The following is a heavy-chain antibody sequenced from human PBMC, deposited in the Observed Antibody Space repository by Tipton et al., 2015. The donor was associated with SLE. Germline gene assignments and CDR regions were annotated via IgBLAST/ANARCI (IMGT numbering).Heavy chain of an antibody. D-gene: IGHD1-1*01. CDR3: ARGLEGHWYFDL. CDR1: GGSFSDYS. Sequence: TLSLTCAVYGGSFSDYSWSWIRQPPGKGLEWIGSMYYSGSTHYNPSLKSRVTISVDTSKNQFSLKLSSVTAADTAVYYCARGLEGHWYFDLWGRGILVTVSS. V-gene: IGHV4-34*01. J-gene: IGHJ2*01. CDR2: MYYSGST.